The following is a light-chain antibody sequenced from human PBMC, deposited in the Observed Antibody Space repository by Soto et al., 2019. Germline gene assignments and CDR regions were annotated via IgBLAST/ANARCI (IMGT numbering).Light chain of an antibody. CDR1: SSDVGGYNF. CDR3: CSYSGSSTIVV. Sequence: QSALTQPASVSGSPGQSITISCTGTSSDVGGYNFVSWYQQHPGKAPRLMILDVNNRPSGVSTRFSGSKSGNTASLTISGLLAEDEADYYCCSYSGSSTIVVFGGGTKVTVL. J-gene: IGLJ2*01. V-gene: IGLV2-14*03. CDR2: DVN.